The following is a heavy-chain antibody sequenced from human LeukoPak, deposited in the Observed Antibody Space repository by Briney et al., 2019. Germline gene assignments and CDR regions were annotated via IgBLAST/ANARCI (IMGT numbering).Heavy chain of an antibody. Sequence: GGSLRLSCAASGFTFSSYGMHWVRQAPGKGLEWVAVIWYDGSNKYYADSVKGRFTISRDNSKNTLYLQMNSLRAEDTAVYYCARPYCGGVSCWLDYWAREPRVPVPS. CDR1: GFTFSSYG. V-gene: IGHV3-33*01. J-gene: IGHJ4*02. CDR2: IWYDGSNK. D-gene: IGHD2-15*01. CDR3: ARPYCGGVSCWLDY.